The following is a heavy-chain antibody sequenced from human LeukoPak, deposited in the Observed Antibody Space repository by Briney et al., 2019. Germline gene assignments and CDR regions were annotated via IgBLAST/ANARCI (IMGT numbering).Heavy chain of an antibody. D-gene: IGHD2-2*03. V-gene: IGHV3-7*01. Sequence: GGSLRLSFSGSGFTFNSYWMRWVRPGPGKGLEWVANIKEDGSEKYYLDSVKGRFTISRDNAKNSLYLQMNSLRAEDTALYYCASFGYWGQGTLVTVSS. CDR1: GFTFNSYW. CDR2: IKEDGSEK. J-gene: IGHJ4*02. CDR3: ASFGY.